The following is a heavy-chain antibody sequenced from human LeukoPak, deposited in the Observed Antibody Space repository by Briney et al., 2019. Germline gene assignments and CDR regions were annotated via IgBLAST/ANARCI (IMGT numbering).Heavy chain of an antibody. Sequence: GGSLRLSCAASGFTFSSYWMSWVRQAPGKGLEWVANIKQDGSEKYYVDSVKGRFTISRDNAKNSLYLRMNSLRAEDTAVYYCASELRYFDWLDAFDIWGQGTMVTVSS. CDR1: GFTFSSYW. J-gene: IGHJ3*02. CDR2: IKQDGSEK. CDR3: ASELRYFDWLDAFDI. V-gene: IGHV3-7*03. D-gene: IGHD3-9*01.